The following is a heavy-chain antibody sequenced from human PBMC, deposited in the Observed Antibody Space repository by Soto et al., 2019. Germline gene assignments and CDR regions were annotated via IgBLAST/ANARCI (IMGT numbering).Heavy chain of an antibody. CDR1: GGSIFSYY. D-gene: IGHD1-26*01. Sequence: SETMSLTCTVSGGSIFSYYWAWIRPPPGNRLEWIGNIYSGGSTFYNPSLKSRLTISLDTSKNQFSLRLTSVTAADAAVYYCARAPRSGDCFDFWGQGTLVTVS. J-gene: IGHJ4*02. CDR2: IYSGGST. V-gene: IGHV4-59*01. CDR3: ARAPRSGDCFDF.